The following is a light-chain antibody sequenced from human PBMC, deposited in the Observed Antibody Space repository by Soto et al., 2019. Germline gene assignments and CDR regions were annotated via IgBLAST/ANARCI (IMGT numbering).Light chain of an antibody. J-gene: IGKJ5*01. CDR1: QGISSY. CDR3: QQLNSYPIT. CDR2: AAS. Sequence: DIQLTQSPSFLSASVGDRITITXRASQGISSYLVWYQQRPGKAPKLLIYAASTLQSGVPSRFSGSGSGTEFTLTISSLQPEDFATYYCQQLNSYPITFGLGTRLEIK. V-gene: IGKV1-9*01.